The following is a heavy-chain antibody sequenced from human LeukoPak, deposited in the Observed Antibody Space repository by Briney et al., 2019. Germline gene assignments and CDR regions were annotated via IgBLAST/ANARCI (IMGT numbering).Heavy chain of an antibody. Sequence: SETLSLTCTVSGGSISSYYWSWIRQPAGKGLEWIGRIYTSGSTNYNPSLKSRVTMSVDTSKNQFSLKLSSVTAADTAVYYCARDYFAATGGFVGYSTWFDPWGQGTLVTASS. D-gene: IGHD7-27*01. V-gene: IGHV4-4*07. CDR2: IYTSGST. CDR1: GGSISSYY. J-gene: IGHJ5*02. CDR3: ARDYFAATGGFVGYSTWFDP.